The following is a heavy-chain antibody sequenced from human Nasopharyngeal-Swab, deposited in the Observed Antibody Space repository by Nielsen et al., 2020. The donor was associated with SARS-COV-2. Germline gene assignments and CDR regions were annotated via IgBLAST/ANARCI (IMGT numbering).Heavy chain of an antibody. CDR1: GYTFTSYA. CDR3: ARGLTIFGVASYYYYGMDV. D-gene: IGHD3-3*01. Sequence: ASVKVSCKASGYTFTSYAMNWVRQAPGQGLEWMGWINTNTGNPTYAQGFTGRFVFSLDTSVSTAYLQISSLKAEDTAVYYCARGLTIFGVASYYYYGMDVWGQGTTATVSS. CDR2: INTNTGNP. V-gene: IGHV7-4-1*02. J-gene: IGHJ6*02.